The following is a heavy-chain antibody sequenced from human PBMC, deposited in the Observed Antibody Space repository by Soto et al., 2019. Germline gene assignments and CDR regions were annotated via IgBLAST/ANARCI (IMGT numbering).Heavy chain of an antibody. V-gene: IGHV3-74*01. D-gene: IGHD4-4*01. J-gene: IGHJ6*02. CDR2: INSDGSST. CDR1: GFTFSSYW. CDR3: ARVPTVTMAYYYYYGMDV. Sequence: GGSLRLSCAVSGFTFSSYWMHWVRQAPGKGLVWVSRINSDGSSTSYADSVKGRFTISRDNAKNTLYLQMNSLRAEDTAVYYCARVPTVTMAYYYYYGMDVWGQGTTVTVSS.